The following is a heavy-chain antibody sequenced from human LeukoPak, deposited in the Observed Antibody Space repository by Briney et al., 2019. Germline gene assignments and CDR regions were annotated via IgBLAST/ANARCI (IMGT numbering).Heavy chain of an antibody. CDR2: INHSGST. CDR1: NVSVSSSNW. V-gene: IGHV4-4*02. D-gene: IGHD3-22*01. Sequence: PSETLSLTCTVSNVSVSSSNWWTWVRQPPGKGLEWIGEINHSGSTNYNPSLKSRVTISVDTSKNQFSLKLSSVTAADTAVYYCVCNYYDSSGFINRLWIPTMPTHFQHWGQGTLVTVSS. CDR3: VCNYYDSSGFINRLWIPTMPTHFQH. J-gene: IGHJ1*01.